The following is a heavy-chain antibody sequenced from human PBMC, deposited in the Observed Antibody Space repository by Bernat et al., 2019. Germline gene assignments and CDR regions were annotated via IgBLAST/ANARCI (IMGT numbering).Heavy chain of an antibody. Sequence: QLQLQESGPGLVKPSETLSLTCTVSGGSISSSSYYWGWIRQPPGKGLEWIGSIYYSGSTYYNPSLKSRVTISVDTSKNQFSLKLSSVTAADTAVYYCARDSAAVYYDILTGYYNLSFDYWGQGTLVTVSS. V-gene: IGHV4-39*02. J-gene: IGHJ4*02. CDR1: GGSISSSSYY. D-gene: IGHD3-9*01. CDR3: ARDSAAVYYDILTGYYNLSFDY. CDR2: IYYSGST.